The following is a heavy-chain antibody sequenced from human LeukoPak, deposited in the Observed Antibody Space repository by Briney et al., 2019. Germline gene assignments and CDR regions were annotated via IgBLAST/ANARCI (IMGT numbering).Heavy chain of an antibody. D-gene: IGHD6-13*01. CDR2: IYANGNT. Sequence: SETLSLTCTVSGGSISSYYWSWFRQPAVKGLEWIGRIYANGNTDYSPSLKSRVTMSVDTSNNQFSLKLNSLTAADTAVYYCATEGLGSSRWFDHWGQGTLVTVSS. CDR1: GGSISSYY. CDR3: ATEGLGSSRWFDH. J-gene: IGHJ5*02. V-gene: IGHV4-4*07.